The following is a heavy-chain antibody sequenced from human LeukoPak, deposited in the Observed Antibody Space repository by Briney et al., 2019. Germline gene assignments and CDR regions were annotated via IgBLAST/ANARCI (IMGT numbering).Heavy chain of an antibody. D-gene: IGHD3-22*01. V-gene: IGHV4-61*02. Sequence: SQTLSLTCTVSGDSISSGDYYWSWIRQPAGKGLEWIGRISSSGSTNYNPSLKSRVTISVDTSKNQFSLKLSSVTAADTAVYFCARGPYPYDSSGAFDIWGQGTMVTVPS. CDR3: ARGPYPYDSSGAFDI. CDR2: ISSSGST. CDR1: GDSISSGDYY. J-gene: IGHJ3*02.